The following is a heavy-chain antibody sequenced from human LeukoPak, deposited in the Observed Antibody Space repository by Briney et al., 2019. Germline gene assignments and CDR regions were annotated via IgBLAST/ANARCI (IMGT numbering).Heavy chain of an antibody. J-gene: IGHJ3*01. V-gene: IGHV3-74*01. CDR3: ARSAYLGTPVIED. CDR2: INSDGRST. D-gene: IGHD1-1*01. CDR1: GITFSSYW. Sequence: GGSLTVSCAGSGITFSSYWMNWVRQAPGKGLVWVSRINSDGRSTNYADSVKGRFTISRDNAKNTLYLLMNSLRAEDTAVYYCARSAYLGTPVIEDWG.